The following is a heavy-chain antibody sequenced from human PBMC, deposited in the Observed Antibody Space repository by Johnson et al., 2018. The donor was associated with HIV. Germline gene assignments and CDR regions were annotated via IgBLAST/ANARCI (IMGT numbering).Heavy chain of an antibody. J-gene: IGHJ3*02. CDR2: INQDGSER. CDR1: GFTLSHYW. D-gene: IGHD3-10*01. V-gene: IGHV3-7*04. Sequence: VQLVESGGGLVQPGGSLRLSCVPSGFTLSHYWMSWVRQAPGKGLEWVANINQDGSERYYEDSVKGRFTISRDTAKNTLYLQMNNLRPEDTALYYCARRLWFRNLYDAFDIWGQGTMVTVSS. CDR3: ARRLWFRNLYDAFDI.